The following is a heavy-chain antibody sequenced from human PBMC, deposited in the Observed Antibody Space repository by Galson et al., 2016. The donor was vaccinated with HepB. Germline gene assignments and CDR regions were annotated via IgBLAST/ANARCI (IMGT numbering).Heavy chain of an antibody. Sequence: SLRLSCAASGFSFSSNSIHWVRQAPGKGLVWVSRISIDGSNTGYADFAKGRFTISRDNAKNSLYLQMNSLRPEDTALDYCTKDILGWLQGVYYLHHWGQGTLVTVSS. CDR2: ISIDGSNT. D-gene: IGHD5-18*01. J-gene: IGHJ4*02. CDR3: TKDILGWLQGVYYLHH. CDR1: GFSFSSNS. V-gene: IGHV3-74*01.